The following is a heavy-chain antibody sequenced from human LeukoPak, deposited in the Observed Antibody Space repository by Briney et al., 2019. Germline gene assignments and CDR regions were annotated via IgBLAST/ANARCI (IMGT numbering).Heavy chain of an antibody. CDR2: IIPILDIA. J-gene: IGHJ4*02. Sequence: SVKVSCKASGGTFSSYTISWVRQAPGQGLEWMGRIIPILDIANYAQKFQGKVTITADKSTSTAYMELSSLRSEDTAVYYCARSSYYYDSSGLDYWGQGPLVTVSS. CDR3: ARSSYYYDSSGLDY. CDR1: GGTFSSYT. D-gene: IGHD3-22*01. V-gene: IGHV1-69*02.